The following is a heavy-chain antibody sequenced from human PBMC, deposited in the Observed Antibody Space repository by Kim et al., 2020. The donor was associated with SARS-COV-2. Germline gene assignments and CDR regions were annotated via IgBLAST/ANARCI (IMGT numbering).Heavy chain of an antibody. J-gene: IGHJ5*02. V-gene: IGHV1-3*01. Sequence: FQGRVTITRDTSASTAYMELSSLRSEDTAVYYCANSPMGYASGELNWFDPWGQGTLVTVSS. CDR3: ANSPMGYASGELNWFDP. D-gene: IGHD3-10*01.